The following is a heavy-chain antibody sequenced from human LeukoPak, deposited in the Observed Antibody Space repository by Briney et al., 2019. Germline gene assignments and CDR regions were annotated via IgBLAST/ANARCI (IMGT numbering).Heavy chain of an antibody. Sequence: ASVKVSCKGSGYTFTSYDINWVRQATGQGLEWMGWMNPNSGNTGYAQKFQGRVTITRNTSISTAYMELSSLRSEDTAVYYCARVDNWNYEDYWGQGTLVTVSS. V-gene: IGHV1-8*03. CDR1: GYTFTSYD. D-gene: IGHD1-7*01. CDR2: MNPNSGNT. J-gene: IGHJ4*02. CDR3: ARVDNWNYEDY.